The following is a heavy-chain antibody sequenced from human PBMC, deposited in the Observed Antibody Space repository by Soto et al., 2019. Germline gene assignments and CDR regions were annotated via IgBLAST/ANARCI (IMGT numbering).Heavy chain of an antibody. CDR1: GYTFSNYG. Sequence: ASVKVSCKTSGYTFSNYGITWVRQAPGQPLEWLGWISLYSDGTNYAQRFQGRVSMTTDTSTTTAYMELRSLRSDDTAVYYCARVVPGAEAWFGPWGQGTLVTVSS. J-gene: IGHJ5*02. D-gene: IGHD2-2*01. V-gene: IGHV1-18*01. CDR3: ARVVPGAEAWFGP. CDR2: ISLYSDGT.